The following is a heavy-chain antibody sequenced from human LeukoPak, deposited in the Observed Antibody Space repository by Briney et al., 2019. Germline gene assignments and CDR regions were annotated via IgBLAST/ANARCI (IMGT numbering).Heavy chain of an antibody. J-gene: IGHJ5*02. D-gene: IGHD1-26*01. CDR2: INPTGGST. CDR1: GYTFTSYY. CDR3: ARDNSLGDNAWWFDP. V-gene: IGHV1-46*01. Sequence: ASVKVSCKASGYTFTSYYMHWVRQAPGQGLEWMGLINPTGGSTAYAQKFQGRVTMTRDMSTSTDYMELSSLRSDDTAIYYCARDNSLGDNAWWFDPWGQGTLVTVSS.